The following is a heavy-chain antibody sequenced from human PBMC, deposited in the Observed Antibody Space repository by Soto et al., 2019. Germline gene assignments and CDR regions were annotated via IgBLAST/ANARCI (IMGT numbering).Heavy chain of an antibody. J-gene: IGHJ4*02. Sequence: GGSRRLSCAASGFTFSSYAMSWVRQAPGKGLEWVSLISSGGGSTYYADSVKGRFTVSRDNSKNTLYLQMNSLRAEDTAVYYCAKKGPGYCGSTSCYHLDYWGQGTLVTVSS. CDR2: ISSGGGST. D-gene: IGHD2-2*01. CDR1: GFTFSSYA. CDR3: AKKGPGYCGSTSCYHLDY. V-gene: IGHV3-23*01.